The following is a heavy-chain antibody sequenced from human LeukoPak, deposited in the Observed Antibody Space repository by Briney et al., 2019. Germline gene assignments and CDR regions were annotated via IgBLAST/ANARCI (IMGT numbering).Heavy chain of an antibody. V-gene: IGHV3-30*03. CDR2: ISYDRSNK. J-gene: IGHJ4*02. CDR3: ARDPDNPSGYSSGWHLDY. Sequence: GGSLRLSCAASGFIFRGYGMNWVRQAPGKGLEWVAVISYDRSNKYYADSVKGRFTISRDNSKNTLDLQMNSLRAEDTAVYYCARDPDNPSGYSSGWHLDYWGQGTLVTVSS. CDR1: GFIFRGYG. D-gene: IGHD6-19*01.